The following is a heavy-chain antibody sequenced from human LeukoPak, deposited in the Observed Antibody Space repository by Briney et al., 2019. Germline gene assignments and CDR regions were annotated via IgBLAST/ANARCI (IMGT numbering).Heavy chain of an antibody. CDR2: INHSGST. D-gene: IGHD5-18*01. V-gene: IGHV4-34*01. CDR3: ARTPIPLWFGFDY. J-gene: IGHJ4*02. Sequence: PSETLSLTCAVYGGSFSGYYWSWIRQPPVKGLELIGEINHSGSTNYNPSLKSRVTISVDTSKNQFSLKLSSVTAADTAVYYCARTPIPLWFGFDYWGQGTLVTVSS. CDR1: GGSFSGYY.